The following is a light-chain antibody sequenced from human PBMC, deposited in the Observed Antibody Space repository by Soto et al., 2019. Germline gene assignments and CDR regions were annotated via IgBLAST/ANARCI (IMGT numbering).Light chain of an antibody. J-gene: IGKJ4*01. CDR3: QQSYSTPLT. CDR2: AAY. CDR1: QSISSY. Sequence: DIQMTQSPSSLSASVGDRVTITCRASQSISSYLNWYQQKPGKAPKLLIYAAYSLQSGVPSRFSGSGSGTDFTLTISSLQPEDFATYYCQQSYSTPLTFGGGTKVEI. V-gene: IGKV1-39*01.